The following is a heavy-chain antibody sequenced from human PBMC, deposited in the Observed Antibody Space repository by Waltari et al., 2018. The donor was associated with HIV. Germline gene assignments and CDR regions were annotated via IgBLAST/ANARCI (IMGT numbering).Heavy chain of an antibody. CDR1: GFTFSSYG. CDR3: ARGVTTVTTEPGLY. CDR2: IGYDGSNK. D-gene: IGHD4-17*01. V-gene: IGHV3-33*01. Sequence: QVQLVESGGGVVQPGRSLRLSCAASGFTFSSYGMHWVRQAPGKGLEWVAVIGYDGSNKYYADSVKGRFTISRDNSKNTLYLQMNSLRAEDTAVYYCARGVTTVTTEPGLYWGQGTLVTVSS. J-gene: IGHJ4*02.